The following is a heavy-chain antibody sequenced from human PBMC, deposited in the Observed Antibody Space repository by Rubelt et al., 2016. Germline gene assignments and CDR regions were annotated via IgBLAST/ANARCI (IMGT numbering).Heavy chain of an antibody. Sequence: QVQLVQSGAEVKKPGASVKVSCKASGYTFTGYYMHWVRQAPGQGLEWMGWIIPHSGGTNYAQKFQGRVTMTRDTSIRTAYMELGRLRSDETAVYYCARGFEGGASDYWGQGTLVTVSS. D-gene: IGHD4/OR15-4a*01. CDR3: ARGFEGGASDY. V-gene: IGHV1-2*02. CDR1: GYTFTGYY. CDR2: IIPHSGGT. J-gene: IGHJ4*02.